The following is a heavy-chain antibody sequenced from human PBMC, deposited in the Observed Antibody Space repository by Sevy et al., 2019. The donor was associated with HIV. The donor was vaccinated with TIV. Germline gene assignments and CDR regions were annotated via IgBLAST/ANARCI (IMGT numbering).Heavy chain of an antibody. CDR2: VYYTGKT. CDR3: ARGGAGRQIDYYYYMDV. J-gene: IGHJ6*03. Sequence: SEILSLTCNVSGVSITRSYWNWIRQTPGKGLEWIAFVYYTGKTNYNPSVKSRVTVSLDTSKSQFSLKLSSVTAADTAVYYCARGGAGRQIDYYYYMDVWGKGTTVTVSS. CDR1: GVSITRSY. D-gene: IGHD6-6*01. V-gene: IGHV4-59*01.